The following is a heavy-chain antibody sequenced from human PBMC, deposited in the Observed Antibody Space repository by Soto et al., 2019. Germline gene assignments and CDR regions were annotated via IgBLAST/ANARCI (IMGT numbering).Heavy chain of an antibody. V-gene: IGHV3-48*02. D-gene: IGHD3-22*01. CDR1: GFTFSGYS. J-gene: IGHJ4*02. CDR2: ISSSSSTI. CDR3: ARGKAYYYDSSGYYSYYFDY. Sequence: EVQLVESGGGLVQPGGSLRLSCAASGFTFSGYSMNWVHQAPGKGLEWVSYISSSSSTIYYADSVKGRFTISRDNAKNSLYLQMNSLRDEDTAVYYCARGKAYYYDSSGYYSYYFDYWGQGTLVTVSS.